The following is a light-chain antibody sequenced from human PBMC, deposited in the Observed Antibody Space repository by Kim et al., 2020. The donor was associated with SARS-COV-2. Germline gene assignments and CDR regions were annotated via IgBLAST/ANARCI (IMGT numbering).Light chain of an antibody. V-gene: IGLV2-14*01. CDR3: TSYTSVSTYL. J-gene: IGLJ1*01. Sequence: QSALTQPASVSGSPGQSVTISCTGTSSDVGGYKYVSWYRQYPGKAPKLMLFDVTRRPSVVSNRFSGSKSGNTASLTISGLRAEDEAVYYCTSYTSVSTYLLGPGTKVTVL. CDR2: DVT. CDR1: SSDVGGYKY.